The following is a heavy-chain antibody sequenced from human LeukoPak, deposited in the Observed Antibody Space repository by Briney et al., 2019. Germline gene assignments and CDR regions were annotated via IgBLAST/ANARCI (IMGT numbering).Heavy chain of an antibody. Sequence: GGSPRLSCTTSGFILSNHGMHWVRQAPGKGLEWVAVFWAHGRSQYYADSVKGRFSISRDISRSTVHLQMNSLRAEDTAIYYCARDDDTSSHYSLFEYWGQGTRVTVSS. D-gene: IGHD3-22*01. CDR1: GFILSNHG. CDR3: ARDDDTSSHYSLFEY. CDR2: FWAHGRSQ. J-gene: IGHJ4*02. V-gene: IGHV3-33*01.